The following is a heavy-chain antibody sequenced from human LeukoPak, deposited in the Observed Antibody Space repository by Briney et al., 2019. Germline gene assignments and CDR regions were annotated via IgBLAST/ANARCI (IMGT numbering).Heavy chain of an antibody. CDR3: GKDGGQYSSGPEFDP. Sequence: QLWGSLPLSCAASGILFSNTAMNWARQAPGRGLEWVSAIRGGGERTFYADSVKGRFTISRDNSKNMVYLQMNSLRADDTAIYYCGKDGGQYSSGPEFDPRGQGALVTVSS. V-gene: IGHV3-23*01. J-gene: IGHJ5*02. CDR2: IRGGGERT. D-gene: IGHD6-19*01. CDR1: GILFSNTA.